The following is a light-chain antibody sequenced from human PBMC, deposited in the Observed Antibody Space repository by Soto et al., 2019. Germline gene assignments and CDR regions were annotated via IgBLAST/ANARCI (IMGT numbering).Light chain of an antibody. CDR1: QSISTY. J-gene: IGKJ4*01. V-gene: IGKV1-33*01. CDR3: QQYDNLPPLT. CDR2: GAS. Sequence: DIQMTQSPSSLSASVGDRVTITCRASQSISTYLNWYQQKPGKAPKLLIYGASSLQSGVPSRFSGSGSGTDFTFTISSLQPEDIATYYCQQYDNLPPLTFGGGTKVEIK.